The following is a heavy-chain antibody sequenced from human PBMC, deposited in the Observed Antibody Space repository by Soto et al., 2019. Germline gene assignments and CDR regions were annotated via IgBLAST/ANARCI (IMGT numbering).Heavy chain of an antibody. V-gene: IGHV3-30*18. D-gene: IGHD3-3*01. J-gene: IGHJ6*02. CDR1: GFTFSSYG. CDR3: AKARYDFWSGYPGAPYYYGMDV. CDR2: ISYDGSNK. Sequence: SLRLSCAASGFTFSSYGMHWVRQAPGKGLEWVAVISYDGSNKYYADSVKGRFTISRDNSKNTLYLQMNSLRAEDTAVYYCAKARYDFWSGYPGAPYYYGMDVWGQGTTVTVSS.